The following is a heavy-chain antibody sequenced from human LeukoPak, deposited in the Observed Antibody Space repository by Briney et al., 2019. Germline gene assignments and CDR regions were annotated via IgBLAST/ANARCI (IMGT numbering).Heavy chain of an antibody. D-gene: IGHD6-19*01. CDR2: INPNSGGT. Sequence: ASVKVSCKASGYTFTGYYMHWVRQAPGQGLEWMGWINPNSGGTNYAQTFQGRVTMTRDTSISTAYMELSRLRSDDTAVYYCASDAGSGLIWGQGTMVTVSS. V-gene: IGHV1-2*02. J-gene: IGHJ3*02. CDR3: ASDAGSGLI. CDR1: GYTFTGYY.